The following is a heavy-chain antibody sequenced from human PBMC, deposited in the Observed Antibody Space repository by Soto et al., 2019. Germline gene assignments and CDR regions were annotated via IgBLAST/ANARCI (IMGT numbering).Heavy chain of an antibody. V-gene: IGHV3-23*01. Sequence: EVQLLESGGGLVQPGGSLRLSCAASGFTFSSYAMSWVRQAPGKGLAWVSAISGSGGSTYYEDSVKGRFTISRNNSKNTRNLQMNSMRDEDTAVYYCAKMGLRFLEWLFLTPDYWGQGTLVTVSS. CDR1: GFTFSSYA. CDR2: ISGSGGST. J-gene: IGHJ4*02. CDR3: AKMGLRFLEWLFLTPDY. D-gene: IGHD3-3*01.